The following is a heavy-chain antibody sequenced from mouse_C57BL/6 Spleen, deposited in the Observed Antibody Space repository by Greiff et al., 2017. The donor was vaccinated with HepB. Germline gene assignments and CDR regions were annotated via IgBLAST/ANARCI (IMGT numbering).Heavy chain of an antibody. CDR2: INPNNGGT. V-gene: IGHV1-18*01. Sequence: SGPELVKPGASVKIPCKASGYTFTDYNMDWVKQSHGKSLEWIGDINPNNGGTIYNQKFKGKATLTVDKSSSTAYMELRSLTSEDTAVYYCARRNGNPYYFDYWGQGTTLTVSS. CDR3: ARRNGNPYYFDY. D-gene: IGHD2-1*01. CDR1: GYTFTDYN. J-gene: IGHJ2*01.